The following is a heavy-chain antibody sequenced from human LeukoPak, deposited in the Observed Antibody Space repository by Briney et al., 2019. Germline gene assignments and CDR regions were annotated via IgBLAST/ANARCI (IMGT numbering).Heavy chain of an antibody. CDR2: INPNSGGT. V-gene: IGHV1-2*04. D-gene: IGHD1-26*01. CDR3: ARSTDEYNWFDP. Sequence: ASVTVSCTASGYTFTGYYMHWVRQAPGQGLEWMGWINPNSGGTNYAQKFQGWVTMTRDTSISTAYMELSRLRSDDTAVYYCARSTDEYNWFDPWGQGTLVTVSS. J-gene: IGHJ5*02. CDR1: GYTFTGYY.